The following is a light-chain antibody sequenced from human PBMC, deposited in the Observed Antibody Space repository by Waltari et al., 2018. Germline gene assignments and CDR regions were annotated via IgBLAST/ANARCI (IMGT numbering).Light chain of an antibody. J-gene: IGLJ3*02. CDR1: RSDVGGYNW. CDR2: EVS. CDR3: SSYAGRSNLV. Sequence: QSALTQPPAASGSPGQSVIISCTGTRSDVGGYNWASWYQQHPGKVPKLLIYEVSKRPSGVPDRFSGSKSGNTASLTVSGLQTEDEADYYCSSYAGRSNLVFGGGTRVTVL. V-gene: IGLV2-8*01.